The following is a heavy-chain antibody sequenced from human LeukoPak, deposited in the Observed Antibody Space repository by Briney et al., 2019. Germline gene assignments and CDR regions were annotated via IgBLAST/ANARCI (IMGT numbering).Heavy chain of an antibody. J-gene: IGHJ2*01. Sequence: SETLSLTCTVSGGSISSYYWSWIRQPPGKGLEWIGYIYYSGTTNYNPFLKSRVTISVDTSKNQFSLKLSSVTAADTAVYYCARGVRGATFYWYFDLWGRGTQVTVSS. D-gene: IGHD1-26*01. CDR2: IYYSGTT. CDR3: ARGVRGATFYWYFDL. V-gene: IGHV4-59*01. CDR1: GGSISSYY.